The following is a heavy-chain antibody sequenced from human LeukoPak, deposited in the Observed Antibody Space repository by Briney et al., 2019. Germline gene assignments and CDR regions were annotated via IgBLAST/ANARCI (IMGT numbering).Heavy chain of an antibody. CDR3: APQRGFRLLDRYFES. J-gene: IGHJ4*02. D-gene: IGHD5-18*01. CDR1: GFTFDTYG. CDR2: IRSDGSNK. Sequence: GGSLRLSCAASGFTFDTYGMHWVRQAPGKGLEWVAFIRSDGSNKYYADSVKGRFAISRDNSKNTLYLQMNSLRAEDTAVYYCAPQRGFRLLDRYFESWGQGTLVTVSS. V-gene: IGHV3-30*02.